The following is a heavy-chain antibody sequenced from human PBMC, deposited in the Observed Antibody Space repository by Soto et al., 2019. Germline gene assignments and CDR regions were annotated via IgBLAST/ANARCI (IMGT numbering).Heavy chain of an antibody. D-gene: IGHD5-12*01. J-gene: IGHJ3*01. CDR2: IGGRGNSA. Sequence: GGSLRLSWAASGFIFTNYAMNWVRQAPGKGLEWVSVIGGRGNSAYYADSVQGRFTISRDNYKNTLSLQMSSLTADDTAIYYCVREGRGSLDFWGRGTMVTVSS. V-gene: IGHV3-23*01. CDR1: GFIFTNYA. CDR3: VREGRGSLDF.